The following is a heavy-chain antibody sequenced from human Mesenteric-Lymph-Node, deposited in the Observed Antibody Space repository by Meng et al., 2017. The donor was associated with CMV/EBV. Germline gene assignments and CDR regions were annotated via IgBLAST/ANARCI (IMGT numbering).Heavy chain of an antibody. CDR2: IKSKSDGGAT. CDR1: GFIFSDAW. Sequence: SCEASGFIFSDAWMSWVRQAPGKGLEWVGRIKSKSDGGATDYAAPVKGRFTISRDDSKNTLYLQLNSLKTQDTGVYYCVPGSPHHPWGQGTLVTVSS. J-gene: IGHJ5*02. CDR3: VPGSPHHP. D-gene: IGHD3-10*01. V-gene: IGHV3-15*01.